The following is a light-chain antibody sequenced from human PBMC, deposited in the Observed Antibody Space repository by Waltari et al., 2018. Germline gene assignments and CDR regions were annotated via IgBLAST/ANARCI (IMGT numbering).Light chain of an antibody. CDR1: GSNIGAGYD. V-gene: IGLV1-40*01. CDR3: QSYDTSLSVV. J-gene: IGLJ3*02. Sequence: QSVLTQPPSVSGAPGQRVTISCTGSGSNIGAGYDVHWYQQLPRAAPKLLIYGSTSRPLGVPARFFGSTSGTSASLAINGLQAEDEADYYCQSYDTSLSVVFGGGTKLTVL. CDR2: GST.